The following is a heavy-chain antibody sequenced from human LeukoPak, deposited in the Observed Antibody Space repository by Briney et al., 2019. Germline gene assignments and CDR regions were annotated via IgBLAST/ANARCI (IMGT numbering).Heavy chain of an antibody. CDR2: ISGSGGST. CDR1: GFTFSSYA. Sequence: GGSLRLSCAASGFTFSSYAMNWVRQAPGKGLEWVATISGSGGSTSYGGSVKGRFTISRDNSKNTLYLQMNSLRAEDTAVYYCAKDGDYYDSSGYYYASTGSNFDYWGQGTLVTVSS. J-gene: IGHJ4*02. CDR3: AKDGDYYDSSGYYYASTGSNFDY. D-gene: IGHD3-22*01. V-gene: IGHV3-23*01.